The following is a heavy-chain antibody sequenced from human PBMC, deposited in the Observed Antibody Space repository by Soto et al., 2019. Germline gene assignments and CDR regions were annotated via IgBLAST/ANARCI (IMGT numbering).Heavy chain of an antibody. CDR3: ARDSYYYGSGNYMDV. Sequence: ASVKVSCKASGGTFSSYTISWVRQAPGQGLEWMGRIIPILGIANYAQKFQGRVTITADKSTSTAYMELSSLRSEDTAFYFCARDSYYYGSGNYMDVWGKGTTVTVSS. J-gene: IGHJ6*03. CDR1: GGTFSSYT. CDR2: IIPILGIA. V-gene: IGHV1-69*04. D-gene: IGHD3-10*01.